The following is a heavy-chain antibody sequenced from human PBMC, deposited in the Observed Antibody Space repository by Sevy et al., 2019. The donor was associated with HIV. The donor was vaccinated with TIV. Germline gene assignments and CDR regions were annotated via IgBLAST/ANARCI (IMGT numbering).Heavy chain of an antibody. Sequence: GSLRLSCAASGFTFSYFSMHWVRQAPGKGLEWVATISYDGSNEHYAASVKGRFTISRDNSKNALYLQMNSLRAEDTAVYSCALERLSSDVAEYFENWGQGTLVTVSS. V-gene: IGHV3-30-3*01. D-gene: IGHD1-1*01. J-gene: IGHJ1*01. CDR1: GFTFSYFS. CDR2: ISYDGSNE. CDR3: ALERLSSDVAEYFEN.